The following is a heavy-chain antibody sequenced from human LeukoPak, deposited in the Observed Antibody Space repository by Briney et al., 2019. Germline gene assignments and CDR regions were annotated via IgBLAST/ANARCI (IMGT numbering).Heavy chain of an antibody. CDR1: GFTFSSYA. CDR3: AKAEGSGNQPFDY. Sequence: GGSLRLSCAASGFTFSSYAMSWVRQAPGKGLQWVSFISGGGGTTYYADSVKGRFTVSRDNSKNTLYLQMSSLRAEDTAVYYCAKAEGSGNQPFDYWGQGTLVTVSS. J-gene: IGHJ4*02. CDR2: ISGGGGTT. V-gene: IGHV3-23*01. D-gene: IGHD3-10*01.